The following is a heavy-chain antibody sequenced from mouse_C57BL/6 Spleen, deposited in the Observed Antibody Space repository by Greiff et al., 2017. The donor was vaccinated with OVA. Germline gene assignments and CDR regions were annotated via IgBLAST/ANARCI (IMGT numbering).Heavy chain of an antibody. V-gene: IGHV1-78*01. D-gene: IGHD6-1*01. J-gene: IGHJ4*01. Sequence: VQLQQSVAELVKPGASVKISCKASGYTFTDHTIHWMKQRPEQGLEWIGNIYPGDGSTKYNEKFQGKATLTADKSSSTAYMQLNSLTSEDSAGYFCAKERCQDAMDYWGQGTSVTVSS. CDR3: AKERCQDAMDY. CDR2: IYPGDGST. CDR1: GYTFTDHT.